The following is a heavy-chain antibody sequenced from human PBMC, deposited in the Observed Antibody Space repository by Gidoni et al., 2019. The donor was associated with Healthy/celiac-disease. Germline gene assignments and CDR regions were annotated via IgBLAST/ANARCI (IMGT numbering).Heavy chain of an antibody. D-gene: IGHD3-22*01. CDR3: ARDQRDSSLRYYFDY. CDR1: GVAFSSYG. CDR2: IWYDGSNK. V-gene: IGHV3-33*01. J-gene: IGHJ4*02. Sequence: QVQLVESGGGVVEPGRSLRIYCEASGVAFSSYGMHWVLQAPGKGLEWVAVIWYDGSNKYYADSVKGRFTISRDNSKNTLYLQMNSLRAEDTAVYYCARDQRDSSLRYYFDYWGQGTLVTVSS.